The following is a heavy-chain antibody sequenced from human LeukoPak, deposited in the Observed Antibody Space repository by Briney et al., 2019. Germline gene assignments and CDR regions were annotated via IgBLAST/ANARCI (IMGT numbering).Heavy chain of an antibody. J-gene: IGHJ4*02. Sequence: GRSLRLSCAASGFTLHDYAMHWVRQAPGKGLEWVSGISWHSGSIGYADSVKGRFTISRDNAKNSLYLQMNSLRAEDTALYYCAKDTWDSSGYLSLWGQGTLVTVSS. CDR2: ISWHSGSI. CDR3: AKDTWDSSGYLSL. D-gene: IGHD3-22*01. V-gene: IGHV3-9*01. CDR1: GFTLHDYA.